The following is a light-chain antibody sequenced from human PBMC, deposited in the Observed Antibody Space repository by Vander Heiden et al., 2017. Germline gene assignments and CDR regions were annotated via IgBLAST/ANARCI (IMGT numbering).Light chain of an antibody. J-gene: IGLJ3*02. CDR2: GDG. V-gene: IGLV1-40*01. Sequence: QSVLTQAPSVSAAPGPRVTISCTGSSSNIGAGYDVHRDQQLPGTAPKLLIYGDGNRRSGVPARFSGAKSGTTAAIATTGHQAEEEADYYSQSQHPSRSGWVFGGGTKLTVL. CDR3: QSQHPSRSGWV. CDR1: SSNIGAGYD.